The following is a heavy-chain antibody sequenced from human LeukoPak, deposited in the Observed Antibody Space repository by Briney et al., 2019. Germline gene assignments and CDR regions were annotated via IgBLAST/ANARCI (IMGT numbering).Heavy chain of an antibody. D-gene: IGHD3-9*01. V-gene: IGHV1-2*02. CDR1: GYTFTGYY. Sequence: ASVKVSCKASGYTFTGYYMHWVRQAPGQGLEWMGWINPNSGGTNYAQKFQGRVTMTRDTSISTAYMELSRLRSDDTAVYYCARASGDILTGYHMPFYFGYWGQGTLVTVSS. CDR3: ARASGDILTGYHMPFYFGY. CDR2: INPNSGGT. J-gene: IGHJ4*02.